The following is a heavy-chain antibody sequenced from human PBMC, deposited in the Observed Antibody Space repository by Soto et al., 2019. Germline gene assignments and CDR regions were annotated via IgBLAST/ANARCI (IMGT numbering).Heavy chain of an antibody. Sequence: EVQLLESGGGLVQPGGSLRLSCAASGFTFSSYAMSWVRQAPGKGLEWVSSVSGSSGSKSYADSVKGRFTISRDNSKSTVYLQRNSLRAEDTAVYFCAKDWCSVTTCYCLENWGQGTLVTVSS. J-gene: IGHJ4*02. CDR2: VSGSSGSK. D-gene: IGHD4-4*01. CDR3: AKDWCSVTTCYCLEN. V-gene: IGHV3-23*01. CDR1: GFTFSSYA.